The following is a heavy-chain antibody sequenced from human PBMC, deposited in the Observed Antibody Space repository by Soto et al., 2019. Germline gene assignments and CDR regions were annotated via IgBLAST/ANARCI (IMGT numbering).Heavy chain of an antibody. D-gene: IGHD3-10*01. Sequence: GGSLRLSCAASGFTFSSYAMDWVRQTPGKGLEWVSGISGSGGTTYYADSVKGRFTISRDNSKNTLYLQMNSLRTEDTAVYYCARDDEGGSYCDLGYWGQGTLVTVSS. CDR2: ISGSGGTT. V-gene: IGHV3-23*01. CDR3: ARDDEGGSYCDLGY. J-gene: IGHJ4*02. CDR1: GFTFSSYA.